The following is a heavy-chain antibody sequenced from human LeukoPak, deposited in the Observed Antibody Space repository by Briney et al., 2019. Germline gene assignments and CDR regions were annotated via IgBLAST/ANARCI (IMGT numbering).Heavy chain of an antibody. CDR3: AKGHSSGWYMTDYYYYYMDV. D-gene: IGHD6-19*01. J-gene: IGHJ6*03. CDR1: GFTFSSYG. Sequence: PGGSLRLSCAASGFTFSSYGMHWVRQAPGKGLEWVAFIRYDGSNKYYADSVKGRFTISRDNSKNTLYLQMNGLRAEDTAVYYCAKGHSSGWYMTDYYYYYMDVWGKGTTVTVSS. V-gene: IGHV3-30*02. CDR2: IRYDGSNK.